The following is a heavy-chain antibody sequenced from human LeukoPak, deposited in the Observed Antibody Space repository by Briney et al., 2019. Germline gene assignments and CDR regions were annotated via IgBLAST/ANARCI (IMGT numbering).Heavy chain of an antibody. D-gene: IGHD1-26*01. CDR3: ARSALQANTPFYFDF. CDR1: GFIFASYG. J-gene: IGHJ4*02. Sequence: GGSLILSCSASGFIFASYGMNWVRQAPGSGLQWVAYISAGSSNTFYADSVKGRFTISRDDADNFLHLQMNSLSAEDTAVYYCARSALQANTPFYFDFWGQGALVTVSS. V-gene: IGHV3-48*01. CDR2: ISAGSSNT.